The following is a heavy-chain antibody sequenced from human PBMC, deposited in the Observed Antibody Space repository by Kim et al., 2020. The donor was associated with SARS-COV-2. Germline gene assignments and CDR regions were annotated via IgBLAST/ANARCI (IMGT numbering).Heavy chain of an antibody. CDR3: ARLPRGAFDV. CDR2: TS. J-gene: IGHJ3*01. D-gene: IGHD5-12*01. Sequence: TSYYQPSLKRRVTISVDTSKSEFSLKLSSVTAADTAVYYCARLPRGAFDVWGQGTLVTVSS. V-gene: IGHV4-39*01.